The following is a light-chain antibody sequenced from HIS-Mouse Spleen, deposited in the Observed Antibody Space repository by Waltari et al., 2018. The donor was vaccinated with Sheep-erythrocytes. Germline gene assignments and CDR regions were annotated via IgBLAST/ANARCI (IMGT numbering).Light chain of an antibody. V-gene: IGLV1-47*01. J-gene: IGLJ3*02. Sequence: QSVLTQPPSASGTPGQRVTISCSGSSSNIGSNYVYWYQQLPGTPPKLLIYRNNQRPSGVPDRFSGSKSGTSASLTISGLQAEDEADYYCCSYAGSSTPWVFGGGTKLTVL. CDR2: RNN. CDR1: SSNIGSNY. CDR3: CSYAGSSTPWV.